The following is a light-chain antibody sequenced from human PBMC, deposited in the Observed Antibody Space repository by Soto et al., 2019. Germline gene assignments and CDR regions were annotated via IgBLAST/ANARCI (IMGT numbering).Light chain of an antibody. CDR3: LQHNSFPWT. Sequence: DIQMTQSPSSLSASVGDRVTITCRASQDSRNDLGWYRQKPGEAPKRLIYAASSLQSGVPSRFSGSGSGTEFTLTHSCLQPEYSATYYCLQHNSFPWTFGQGTKVEIK. CDR1: QDSRND. V-gene: IGKV1-17*01. CDR2: AAS. J-gene: IGKJ1*01.